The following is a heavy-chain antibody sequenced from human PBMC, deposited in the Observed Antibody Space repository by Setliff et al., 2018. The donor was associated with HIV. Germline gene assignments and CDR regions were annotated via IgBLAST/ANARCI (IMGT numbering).Heavy chain of an antibody. J-gene: IGHJ3*02. CDR2: MNPSSGST. D-gene: IGHD3-22*01. V-gene: IGHV1-8*02. CDR1: GYTFASFD. CDR3: ARGRYYDDRRSSLDAFDI. Sequence: ASVKVSCKASGYTFASFDINWVRQATGQGLEWLGWMNPSSGSTGFAPKFQGRLTMTRNISISTAHMELSSLRSEDTAVYYCARGRYYDDRRSSLDAFDIWGQGTMVTVSS.